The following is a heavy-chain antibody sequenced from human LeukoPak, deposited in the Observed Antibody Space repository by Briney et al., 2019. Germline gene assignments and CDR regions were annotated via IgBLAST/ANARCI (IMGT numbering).Heavy chain of an antibody. V-gene: IGHV4-30-4*08. Sequence: PSQTLPLTCTVSGGSISSGDYYWSRIRQPPGKGLEWIGYIYYSGSTYYNPSLKSRVTISVDTSKNQFSLKLSSVTAADTAVYYCARIYERPDNWFDPWGQGTLVTVSS. CDR1: GGSISSGDYY. J-gene: IGHJ5*02. CDR2: IYYSGST. D-gene: IGHD3-16*01. CDR3: ARIYERPDNWFDP.